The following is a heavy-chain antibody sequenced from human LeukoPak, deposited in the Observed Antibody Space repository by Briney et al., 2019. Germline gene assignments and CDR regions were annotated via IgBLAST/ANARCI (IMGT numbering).Heavy chain of an antibody. CDR3: AKDLSNGDDWFDP. J-gene: IGHJ5*02. CDR1: GFTFSSYW. V-gene: IGHV3-7*01. D-gene: IGHD4-17*01. Sequence: PGGSLRLSCAASGFTFSSYWMSWVRQAPGKGLEWVANIKQDGSEKYYVDSVKGRFTISRDNAKNSLYLQMNSLRAEDTAVYYCAKDLSNGDDWFDPWGQGTLVTVSS. CDR2: IKQDGSEK.